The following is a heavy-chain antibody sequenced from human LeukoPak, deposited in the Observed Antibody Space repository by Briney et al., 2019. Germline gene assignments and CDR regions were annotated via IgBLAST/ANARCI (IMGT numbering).Heavy chain of an antibody. V-gene: IGHV1-46*01. Sequence: GASVKVSCKASGYTFTSYYMHWVRQATGQGLEWMGIINPSGGSTSYAQKFQGRVTMTRDTSTSTVYMELSSLRSEDTAVYYCARDYGSYYWDYWGQGTLVTVSS. CDR3: ARDYGSYYWDY. J-gene: IGHJ4*02. D-gene: IGHD1-26*01. CDR1: GYTFTSYY. CDR2: INPSGGST.